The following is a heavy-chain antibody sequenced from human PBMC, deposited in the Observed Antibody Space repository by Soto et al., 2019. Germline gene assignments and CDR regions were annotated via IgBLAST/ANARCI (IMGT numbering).Heavy chain of an antibody. J-gene: IGHJ6*02. Sequence: VASVKVSCKASGGTFSSYAISWVRQAPGQGLEWMGRIIPIFGTANYAQKFQGRVTITADESTSTAYMELSSLRSEDTAVYYCASRYSSSSGYYYGMDVWGQGTTVTVSS. CDR2: IIPIFGTA. CDR1: GGTFSSYA. V-gene: IGHV1-69*13. D-gene: IGHD6-6*01. CDR3: ASRYSSSSGYYYGMDV.